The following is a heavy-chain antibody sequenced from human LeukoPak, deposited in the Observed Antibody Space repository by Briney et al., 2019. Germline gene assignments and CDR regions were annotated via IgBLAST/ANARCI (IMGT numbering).Heavy chain of an antibody. CDR1: GGSISGYY. CDR3: HTKVRLDY. V-gene: IGHV3-66*01. Sequence: ETLSLTCTVSGGSISGYYWSWVRQAPGKGLEWVSVIYSGGSAYYADSVKGRFTISRDNSKNTLYLQMNSLRAEDTALYYCHTKVRLDYWGQGTLVTVSS. D-gene: IGHD4-11*01. CDR2: IYSGGSA. J-gene: IGHJ4*02.